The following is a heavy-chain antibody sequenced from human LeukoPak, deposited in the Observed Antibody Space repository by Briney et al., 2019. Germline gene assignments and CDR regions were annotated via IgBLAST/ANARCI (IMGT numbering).Heavy chain of an antibody. D-gene: IGHD6-13*01. CDR2: IYYSGST. CDR3: ARAYSSSWYYDAFDI. V-gene: IGHV4-39*01. J-gene: IGHJ3*02. CDR1: GGSISSSSYY. Sequence: PSETLSLTCTVSGGSISSSSYYWGWIRQPPGKGLEWIGSIYYSGSTYYNPSLKSRVTISVDTSKNQFSLKLSSVTAADTAVYYCARAYSSSWYYDAFDIWGQGTMVTVSS.